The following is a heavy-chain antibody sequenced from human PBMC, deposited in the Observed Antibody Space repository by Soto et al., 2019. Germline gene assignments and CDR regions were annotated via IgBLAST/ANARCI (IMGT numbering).Heavy chain of an antibody. CDR3: GRPDLTFGGTGFFDS. D-gene: IGHD2-15*01. CDR2: IYYSGTT. CDR1: GASVRSRTNY. J-gene: IGHJ4*02. Sequence: PXESLSLTCTVSGASVRSRTNYWGWIRQPPGKGLEWIGSIYYSGTTYYNPSLKSRVTISVDLSKNHFSLKLGSVTAADTAIYYCGRPDLTFGGTGFFDSWGQATLVTVYS. V-gene: IGHV4-39*01.